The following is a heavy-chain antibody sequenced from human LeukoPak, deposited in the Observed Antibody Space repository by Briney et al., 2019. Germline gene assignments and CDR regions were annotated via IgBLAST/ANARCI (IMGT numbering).Heavy chain of an antibody. CDR2: IIPIFGTA. Sequence: SVKVSCKASGGTVSSYAISWERQAPGQGLEWMGGIIPIFGTANYAQKFQGRVTITADESTSTAYMELSSLRSEDTAVYYCAATPSKLISYYGMDVWGKGTTVTVSS. D-gene: IGHD3-10*01. J-gene: IGHJ6*04. CDR1: GGTVSSYA. CDR3: AATPSKLISYYGMDV. V-gene: IGHV1-69*01.